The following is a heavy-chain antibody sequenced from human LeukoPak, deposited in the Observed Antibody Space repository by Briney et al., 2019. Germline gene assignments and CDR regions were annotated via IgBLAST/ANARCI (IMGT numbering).Heavy chain of an antibody. V-gene: IGHV3-23*01. CDR2: ISGSGGST. D-gene: IGHD3-22*01. CDR3: AKGQGYYDSSGYYEDY. CDR1: GFTFSSYA. Sequence: PGGSLRLSCAASGFTFSSYAMSWVRQAPGKGLEWVSAISGSGGSTYYADSVKGRFTISRDNSKNTLYLQMNSLRAEDTAVYYCAKGQGYYDSSGYYEDYWGQGTLVTVSS. J-gene: IGHJ4*02.